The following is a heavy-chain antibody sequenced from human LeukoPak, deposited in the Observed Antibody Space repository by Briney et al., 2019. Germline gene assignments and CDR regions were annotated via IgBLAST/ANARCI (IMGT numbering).Heavy chain of an antibody. Sequence: PGGALRLSFAASGFTFSSYSMRWVRQAPGEGLEGVSAISGSGGSTYYADSVKGRFTISRDNSKNTLYLQMNSLRAEDTAVYYCASPYYDFWSGYYKWGQGTLVTVSS. J-gene: IGHJ4*02. CDR2: ISGSGGST. CDR1: GFTFSSYS. V-gene: IGHV3-23*01. CDR3: ASPYYDFWSGYYK. D-gene: IGHD3-3*01.